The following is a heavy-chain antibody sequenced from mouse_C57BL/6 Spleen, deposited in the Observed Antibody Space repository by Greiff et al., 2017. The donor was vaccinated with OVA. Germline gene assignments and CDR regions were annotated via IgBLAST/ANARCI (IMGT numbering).Heavy chain of an antibody. Sequence: VQLQQPGAELVMPGASVKLSCKASGYTFTSYWMHWVKQRPGQGLEWIGEIDPSDSYTNYNQKFKGKSTLTVDKSSSTAYMQLSSLTSEDSAVYYCARRGDGHFDYWGQGTTLTGSS. CDR1: GYTFTSYW. CDR2: IDPSDSYT. CDR3: ARRGDGHFDY. V-gene: IGHV1-69*01. D-gene: IGHD1-2*01. J-gene: IGHJ2*01.